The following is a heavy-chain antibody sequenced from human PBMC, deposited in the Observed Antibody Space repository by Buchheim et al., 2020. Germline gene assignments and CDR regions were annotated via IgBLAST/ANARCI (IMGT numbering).Heavy chain of an antibody. CDR1: GFTFSDYE. V-gene: IGHV3-48*03. CDR3: ARDGGKAALSLDY. CDR2: ISTVGTII. D-gene: IGHD6-13*01. J-gene: IGHJ4*02. Sequence: EVQLVESGGGLVQPGGSLRLSCEASGFTFSDYEMNWVRQAPGRGLEWVSYISTVGTIIYYADSVKGRFTISRDNAKNSLYLQMTSLRAEDTAVYSCARDGGKAALSLDYWGQGTL.